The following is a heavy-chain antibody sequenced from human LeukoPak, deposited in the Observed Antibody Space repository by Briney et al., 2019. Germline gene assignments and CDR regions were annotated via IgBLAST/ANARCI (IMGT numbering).Heavy chain of an antibody. CDR1: GFTFSNYA. CDR2: ISGSSSYI. CDR3: ARDFGITWAQYYFDY. Sequence: GGSLRLSCAASGFTFSNYAMNWVRQAPGKGLEWVSSISGSSSYIYYADSVKGRFTISRDNAKNTLYLQMNSLRAEDTAVYYCARDFGITWAQYYFDYWGQGTLVTVSS. J-gene: IGHJ4*02. V-gene: IGHV3-21*01. D-gene: IGHD3-10*01.